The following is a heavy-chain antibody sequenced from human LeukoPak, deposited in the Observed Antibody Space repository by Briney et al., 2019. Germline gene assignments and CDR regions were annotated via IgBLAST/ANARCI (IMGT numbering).Heavy chain of an antibody. J-gene: IGHJ1*01. CDR2: ISSSSSTI. CDR3: ARDLQY. V-gene: IGHV3-48*01. CDR1: GFTFSSFS. Sequence: GGSLRLSCAASGFTFSSFSMNWVRQAPGKGLEWVSYISSSSSTIYYADSVKGRFTISRDNAKNSLYLQMNSLRAEDTAVYYCARDLQYWGQGTLVTVSS.